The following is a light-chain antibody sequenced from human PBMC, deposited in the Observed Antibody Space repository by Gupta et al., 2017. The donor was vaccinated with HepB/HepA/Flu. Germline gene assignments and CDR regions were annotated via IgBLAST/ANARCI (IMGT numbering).Light chain of an antibody. CDR2: NSN. J-gene: IGLJ2*01. CDR3: AAWDDRRKGWV. Sequence: QSLLTQPPSASGTPGQRVTISCSGGSSHIGGRTVNWYQHFPGTAPKLLIYNSNQRPSGIPDRFSGSRSGTSASLAISGLQHEDEADYYCAAWDDRRKGWVFGGGTKLTVL. V-gene: IGLV1-44*01. CDR1: SSHIGGRT.